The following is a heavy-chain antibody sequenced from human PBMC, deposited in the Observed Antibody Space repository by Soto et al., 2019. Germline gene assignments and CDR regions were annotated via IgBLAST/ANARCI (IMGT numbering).Heavy chain of an antibody. D-gene: IGHD6-6*01. J-gene: IGHJ6*02. Sequence: PGESLKISCKGSGYSFTSYWIGWVRQMPGKGLEWMGIIYPGDSDTRYSPSFQGQVTISADKSISTAYLQWSSLKASDTAMYYCARHSSSSSSYYYYYGMDVWGQGTTVTVS. CDR2: IYPGDSDT. CDR3: ARHSSSSSSYYYYYGMDV. V-gene: IGHV5-51*01. CDR1: GYSFTSYW.